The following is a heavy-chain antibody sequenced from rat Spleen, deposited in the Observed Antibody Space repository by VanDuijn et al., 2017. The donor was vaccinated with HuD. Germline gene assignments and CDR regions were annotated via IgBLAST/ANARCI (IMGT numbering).Heavy chain of an antibody. Sequence: EVQLVESGGDLVQPGRSMKLSCAALGFTFSNYYTALVRQAPTKGLEWVASIVDDGSNTFYRDSVKGRFTISRNNAKSTLYLQVDSLRSEDTATYYCARGGFFRYWGQGVMVTVSS. V-gene: IGHV5-25*01. CDR1: GFTFSNYY. J-gene: IGHJ2*01. CDR2: IVDDGSNT. D-gene: IGHD1-6*01. CDR3: ARGGFFRY.